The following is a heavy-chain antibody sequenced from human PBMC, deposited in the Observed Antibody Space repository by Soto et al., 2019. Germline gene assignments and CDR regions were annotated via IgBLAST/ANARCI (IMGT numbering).Heavy chain of an antibody. CDR3: ARDQTYYYDSSGRDAFDI. CDR1: GYSFTSYW. D-gene: IGHD3-22*01. CDR2: IYPGDSDI. J-gene: IGHJ3*02. V-gene: IGHV5-51*01. Sequence: PGESLKISCKGSGYSFTSYWIAWVRQVPGKGLELMGVIYPGDSDIRYSPSFQGQVTISADKSISTAYLQWSSLKASDTAMYYCARDQTYYYDSSGRDAFDIWGQGTMVTVSS.